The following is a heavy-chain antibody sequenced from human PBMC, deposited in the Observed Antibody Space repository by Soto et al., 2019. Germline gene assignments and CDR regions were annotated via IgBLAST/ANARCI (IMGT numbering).Heavy chain of an antibody. CDR3: ARGTPTAAGPCIDH. J-gene: IGHJ4*01. CDR1: CYTFTAYF. CDR2: INPNSRDT. D-gene: IGHD6-13*01. Sequence: ASVKVSCKTSCYTFTAYFIHWVRQAPGQGLEWMGWINPNSRDTNNAQKFQGRVTMTTDTSTRTAYMELSRLRSDDTAVYYRARGTPTAAGPCIDHWGHGTLVTVSS. V-gene: IGHV1-2*02.